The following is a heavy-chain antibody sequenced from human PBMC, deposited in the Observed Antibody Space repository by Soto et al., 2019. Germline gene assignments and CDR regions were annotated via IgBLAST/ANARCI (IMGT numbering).Heavy chain of an antibody. D-gene: IGHD1-20*01. J-gene: IGHJ4*02. V-gene: IGHV4-61*01. CDR3: ARDGGITGIIRY. CDR2: INYSGST. Sequence: SETLSLTCTVSGGSVSRGSYYWSWIRQPPGKGLEWIGHINYSGSTNYNPSLKSRVTISVDTSKNRFSLKLRSVTAADTAVYYWARDGGITGIIRYWGQGNLVTV. CDR1: GGSVSRGSYY.